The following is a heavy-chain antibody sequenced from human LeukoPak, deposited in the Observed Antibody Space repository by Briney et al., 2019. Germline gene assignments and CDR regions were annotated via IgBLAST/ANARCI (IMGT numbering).Heavy chain of an antibody. CDR3: AKCYDSSGHHTDY. J-gene: IGHJ4*02. V-gene: IGHV3-23*01. D-gene: IGHD3-22*01. CDR1: GFTVRSYW. CDR2: ISGSGGST. Sequence: GGSLRLSCAVSGFTVRSYWMSWVRQAPGKGLEWVSGISGSGGSTNYADSVKGRFTISRDNSKNTLYLQMNSLRAEDTAVYYCAKCYDSSGHHTDYWGQGTLVTVSS.